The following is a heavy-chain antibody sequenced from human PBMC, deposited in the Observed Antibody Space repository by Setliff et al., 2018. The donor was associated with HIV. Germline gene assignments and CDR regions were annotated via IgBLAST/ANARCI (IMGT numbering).Heavy chain of an antibody. Sequence: SETLSLTCAVYSKSFSNSYWTWIRQPPGKGLEWIGEVNHIGGTNYNPSLRSRVSMSVDTSKSQFSLNLTSVTAADTAVYYCARGRDDAWELSDRWGQGTLVTVSS. CDR3: ARGRDDAWELSDR. CDR1: SKSFSNSY. D-gene: IGHD1-26*01. J-gene: IGHJ4*02. V-gene: IGHV4-34*01. CDR2: VNHIGGT.